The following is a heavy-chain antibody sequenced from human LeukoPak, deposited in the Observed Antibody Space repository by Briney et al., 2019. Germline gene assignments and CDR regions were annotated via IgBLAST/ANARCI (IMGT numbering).Heavy chain of an antibody. Sequence: GGSLRLSCAASGFTFSSYAMHWVRQAPGKGLEGVAVISYDGSNKYYADSVKGRYTISRDNSKNTLYLQMNSLRAEDTAVYYCARDLSNYDILTGYYSNWFDPWGQGTLVTVSS. CDR3: ARDLSNYDILTGYYSNWFDP. CDR2: ISYDGSNK. D-gene: IGHD3-9*01. J-gene: IGHJ5*02. V-gene: IGHV3-30-3*01. CDR1: GFTFSSYA.